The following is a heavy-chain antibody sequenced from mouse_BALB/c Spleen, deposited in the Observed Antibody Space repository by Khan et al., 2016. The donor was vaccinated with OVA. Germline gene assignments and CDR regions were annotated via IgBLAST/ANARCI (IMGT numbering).Heavy chain of an antibody. CDR3: ARGGYNNYPFAY. V-gene: IGHV1S45*01. Sequence: EVQLQESGAELVRPGASVKISCKAFGYTFTNHHINWVKQRPGQGLDWIGYINPYNDYSNYNQKFKGKATLTVDKSPSTAYMELSSLTSEDSAVXYCARGGYNNYPFAYWGQGTLVTVSA. CDR2: INPYNDYS. D-gene: IGHD2-5*01. J-gene: IGHJ3*01. CDR1: GYTFTNHH.